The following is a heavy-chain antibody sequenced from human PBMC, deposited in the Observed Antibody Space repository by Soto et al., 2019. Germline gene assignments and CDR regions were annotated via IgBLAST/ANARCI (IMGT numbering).Heavy chain of an antibody. J-gene: IGHJ4*02. Sequence: EVQLVESGGDLVQPGGSLRLSCVASGFTFSSYWMTWVRQAPGKGLEWVANIKKDGSENYYVDAVKGRFTISRDNAKNSLYLHMNSLRAEDSAGYYCARGDYHRSGSYYNWGQGTLVTVSS. CDR3: ARGDYHRSGSYYN. CDR1: GFTFSSYW. V-gene: IGHV3-7*04. D-gene: IGHD3-10*01. CDR2: IKKDGSEN.